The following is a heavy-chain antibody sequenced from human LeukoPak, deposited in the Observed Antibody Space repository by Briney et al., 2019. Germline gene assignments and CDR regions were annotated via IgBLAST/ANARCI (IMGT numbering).Heavy chain of an antibody. CDR1: GFTVSSNY. CDR2: IYSGGST. Sequence: PGGSLRLSCAASGFTVSSNYMSWVRQAPGKGLEWVSVIYSGGSTYYADSVKGRFTISRDNSKNTLYLQMNSLRAEDTAVYYCARDDDYYYDSSGSPLGAFDIWGQGTMVTVSP. V-gene: IGHV3-66*01. CDR3: ARDDDYYYDSSGSPLGAFDI. J-gene: IGHJ3*02. D-gene: IGHD3-22*01.